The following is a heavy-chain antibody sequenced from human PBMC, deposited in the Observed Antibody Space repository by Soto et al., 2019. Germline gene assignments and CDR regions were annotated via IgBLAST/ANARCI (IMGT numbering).Heavy chain of an antibody. J-gene: IGHJ3*01. V-gene: IGHV1-46*01. CDR3: AREGTGTRAFDV. CDR2: INPSGGHT. CDR1: GYIFINSY. D-gene: IGHD1-7*01. Sequence: ASVKVSCKASGYIFINSYMHWVRQAPGQGPEWMGIINPSGGHTTYAQKFQGRVTVTSDASTSTVYMVLTSLRSDDTALYYCAREGTGTRAFDVWGQGTMVTVS.